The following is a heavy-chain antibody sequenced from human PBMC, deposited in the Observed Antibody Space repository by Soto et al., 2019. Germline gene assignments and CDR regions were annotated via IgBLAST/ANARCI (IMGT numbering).Heavy chain of an antibody. V-gene: IGHV3-23*01. CDR1: GFTFIGYA. CDR2: IIGRCCST. D-gene: IGHD2-15*01. Sequence: HPGGSLGLSCAASGFTFIGYAMSSVRQAPGKGLDCVSAIIGRCCSTYYADSVKVRCTISRDNSKNTLYLQMNSLRAEDTAVYYCAKYCRGAGSGYYYYGMDVWGQGTTVTVSS. CDR3: AKYCRGAGSGYYYYGMDV. J-gene: IGHJ6*02.